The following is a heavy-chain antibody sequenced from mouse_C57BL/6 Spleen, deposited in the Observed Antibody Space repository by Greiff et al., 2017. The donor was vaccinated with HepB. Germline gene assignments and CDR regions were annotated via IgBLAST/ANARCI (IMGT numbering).Heavy chain of an antibody. Sequence: EVKLMESEGGLVQPGSSMKLSCTASGFTFSDYYMAWVRQVPEKGLEWVANINYDGSSTYYLDSLKSRFIISRDNAKNILYLQMSSLKSEDTATYYCARERVYYGNAMDYWGQGTSVTVSS. D-gene: IGHD1-1*01. CDR2: INYDGSST. V-gene: IGHV5-16*01. CDR1: GFTFSDYY. CDR3: ARERVYYGNAMDY. J-gene: IGHJ4*01.